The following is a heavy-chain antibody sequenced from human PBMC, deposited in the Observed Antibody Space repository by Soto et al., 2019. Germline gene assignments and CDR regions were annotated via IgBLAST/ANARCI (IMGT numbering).Heavy chain of an antibody. V-gene: IGHV3-74*01. CDR3: GRVGGDNYVIDY. J-gene: IGHJ4*02. D-gene: IGHD5-18*01. Sequence: DVQLVESGGGLVQPGGSLRLSCAASGFTFSSYWMHWVRQAPGKGLVWVSRINSNGSGTSYADSVKGRFTIPRDNAKNTLYLQMNSLRAEDTAVYYCGRVGGDNYVIDYWGQGTLVTVSS. CDR2: INSNGSGT. CDR1: GFTFSSYW.